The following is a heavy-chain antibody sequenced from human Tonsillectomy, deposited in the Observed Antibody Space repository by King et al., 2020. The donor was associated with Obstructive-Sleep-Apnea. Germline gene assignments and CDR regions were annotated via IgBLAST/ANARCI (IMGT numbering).Heavy chain of an antibody. V-gene: IGHV3-48*04. CDR3: AGMTQTDAFDI. J-gene: IGHJ3*02. Sequence: VQLVESGGGLVQPGGSLRLSCAASGFTFSSYSMDWVRQAPGKGLEWVSYISSSSGTIYYADSVKGRFTISRDNAKNSLYLQMNSRRAEDTAVYYCAGMTQTDAFDIWGQGTMVTVSS. CDR2: ISSSSGTI. CDR1: GFTFSSYS.